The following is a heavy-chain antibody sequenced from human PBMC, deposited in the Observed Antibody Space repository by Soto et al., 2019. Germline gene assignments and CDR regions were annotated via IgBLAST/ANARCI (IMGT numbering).Heavy chain of an antibody. CDR1: GYSVSKYW. CDR3: AASIFYYGMDV. J-gene: IGHJ6*02. Sequence: PGESMKISCKTFGYSVSKYWIGWLRQMPGKGLEWMGIIYPGDSDTKYNPSFQGQVTISADKSITTTYLRWTSLKASDTAIYYCAASIFYYGMDVWGQGTTVTVSS. CDR2: IYPGDSDT. V-gene: IGHV5-51*01.